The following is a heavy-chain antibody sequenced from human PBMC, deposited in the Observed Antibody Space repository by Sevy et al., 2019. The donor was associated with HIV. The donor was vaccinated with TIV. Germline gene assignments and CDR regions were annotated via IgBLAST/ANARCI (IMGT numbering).Heavy chain of an antibody. CDR1: GFTFITYA. V-gene: IGHV3-23*01. J-gene: IGHJ4*02. CDR3: AKERRVLVPAADFDY. CDR2: IGGSGGTT. Sequence: GGSLRLSCAASGFTFITYAMNWVRQAPGKGLEWVSTIGGSGGTTYYADSVKGRFTISRDNSKNTLLLQMNSLRAEDTAINYCAKERRVLVPAADFDYWGQGTPVTVSS. D-gene: IGHD2-2*01.